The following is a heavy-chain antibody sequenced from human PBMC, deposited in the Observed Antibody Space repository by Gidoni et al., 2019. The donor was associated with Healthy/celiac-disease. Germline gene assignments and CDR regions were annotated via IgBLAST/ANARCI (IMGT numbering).Heavy chain of an antibody. CDR1: GGSISSSSYY. CDR3: ALILYGSGRTDPFDP. D-gene: IGHD3-10*01. V-gene: IGHV4-39*01. CDR2: IYYSGST. J-gene: IGHJ5*02. Sequence: QLQLQESGPGLVKPSETLSLTCTVSGGSISSSSYYWGWIRQPPGKGLEWIGSIYYSGSTYYNPSLKSRVTISVDTSKNQFSLKLSSVTAADTAVYYCALILYGSGRTDPFDPWGQGTLVTVSS.